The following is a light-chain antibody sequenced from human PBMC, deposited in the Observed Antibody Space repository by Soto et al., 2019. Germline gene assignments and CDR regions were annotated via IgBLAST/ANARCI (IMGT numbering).Light chain of an antibody. Sequence: QYVLTQPASVSGAPGQAITIACSVTSSDVGAFNYVSWYQQHPGKAPKLMIYDVSNRPSGVSNRFSGSKSGNTASLTISGLRAEDEADYYCHSYIRNYTYVFGNGTKVTVL. V-gene: IGLV2-14*03. J-gene: IGLJ1*01. CDR1: SSDVGAFNY. CDR2: DVS. CDR3: HSYIRNYTYV.